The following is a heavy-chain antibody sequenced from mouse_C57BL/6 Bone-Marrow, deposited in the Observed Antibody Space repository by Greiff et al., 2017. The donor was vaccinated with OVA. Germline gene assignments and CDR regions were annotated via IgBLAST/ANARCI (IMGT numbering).Heavy chain of an antibody. CDR2: ISGGGGNT. CDR3: ARHYYYGRWYFDV. CDR1: GFTFSSYT. D-gene: IGHD1-1*01. V-gene: IGHV5-9*01. J-gene: IGHJ1*03. Sequence: EVKLQESGGGLVKPGGSLKLSCAASGFTFSSYTMSWVRQTPEKRLEWVATISGGGGNTYYPDSVQGRFTISGANAKNTLYLQMSSLRSEDTALYDGARHYYYGRWYFDVWGTGTTVTVSS.